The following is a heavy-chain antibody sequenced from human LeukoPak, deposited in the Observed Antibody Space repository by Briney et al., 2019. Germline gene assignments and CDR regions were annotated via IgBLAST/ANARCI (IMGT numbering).Heavy chain of an antibody. CDR3: ARARTRPGYCSSTSCYHYFDY. CDR1: GGTFSSYA. V-gene: IGHV1-69*06. Sequence: GASVKVSCKASGGTFSSYAISWVGQAPGQGLEWMGGIIPIFGTANYAQKFQGRVTITADKSTSTAYMELSSLRSEDTAVYYCARARTRPGYCSSTSCYHYFDYWGQGTLVTVSS. D-gene: IGHD2-2*01. J-gene: IGHJ4*02. CDR2: IIPIFGTA.